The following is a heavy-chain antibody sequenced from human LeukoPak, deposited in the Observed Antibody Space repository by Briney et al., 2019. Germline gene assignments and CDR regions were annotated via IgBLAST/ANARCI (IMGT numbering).Heavy chain of an antibody. J-gene: IGHJ5*02. Sequence: GASVKVSCKASGYTFTGYHIHWVRQAPGQGLEWMGRINPYSGDTNFAQKFQGRVTMTRDTSITTAYMDLSSLTPDDTAVYFCARVPTPRSGYYGWFDPWGQGTLVTVSS. CDR1: GYTFTGYH. D-gene: IGHD3-3*01. V-gene: IGHV1-2*06. CDR2: INPYSGDT. CDR3: ARVPTPRSGYYGWFDP.